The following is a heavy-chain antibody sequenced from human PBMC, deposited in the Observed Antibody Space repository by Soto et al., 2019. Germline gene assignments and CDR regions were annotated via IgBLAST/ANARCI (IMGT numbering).Heavy chain of an antibody. Sequence: SETLSLTCAVYGGSFSGYYWSWIRQPPGKGLEWIGEINHSGSTNYNPSLKSRVTISVDTSKNQFSLKLSSVTAADTAVYYCARVKLRWFGELFAGKNWFDPWGQGTLVTVSS. CDR1: GGSFSGYY. D-gene: IGHD3-10*01. V-gene: IGHV4-34*01. CDR3: ARVKLRWFGELFAGKNWFDP. J-gene: IGHJ5*02. CDR2: INHSGST.